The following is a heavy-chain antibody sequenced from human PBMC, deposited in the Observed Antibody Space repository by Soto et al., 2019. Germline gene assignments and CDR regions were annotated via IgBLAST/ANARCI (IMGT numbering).Heavy chain of an antibody. CDR1: GFTFSSYG. V-gene: IGHV3-30*18. J-gene: IGHJ4*02. CDR2: ISYDGSNK. D-gene: IGHD3-22*01. Sequence: GGSLRLSCAASGFTFSSYGMHWVRQAPGKGLEWVAVISYDGSNKYYADSVKGRFTISRDNSKNTLYLQMNSLRAEDTAVYYCAKDRGNYYDSSGHPPPVPDYWGQGTLVTVSS. CDR3: AKDRGNYYDSSGHPPPVPDY.